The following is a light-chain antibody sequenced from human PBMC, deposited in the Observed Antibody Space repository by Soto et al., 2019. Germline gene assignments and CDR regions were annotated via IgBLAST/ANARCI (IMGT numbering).Light chain of an antibody. CDR1: QNINTH. CDR2: VVS. Sequence: DIQMTQSPSSLSVSVGDRVTITCRASQNINTHLNWYQQIPGKAPKLLMSVVSNLKSGVPSRFSGSGSGTYFTLTISGLQPEDLASYYCQQSYRKPYTFGQGTKLEI. J-gene: IGKJ2*01. CDR3: QQSYRKPYT. V-gene: IGKV1-39*01.